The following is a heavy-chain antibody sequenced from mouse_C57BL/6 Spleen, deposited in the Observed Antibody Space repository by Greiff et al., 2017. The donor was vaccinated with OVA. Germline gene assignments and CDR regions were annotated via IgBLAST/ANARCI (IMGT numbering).Heavy chain of an antibody. D-gene: IGHD2-4*01. Sequence: EVKLVESEGGLVQPGSSMKLSCTASGFTFSDYYMAWVRQVPEKGLEWVANINYDGSSTYYLDSLKSRFIISRDNAKNILYLQMSSLKSEDTATYYCARVDYYFDYWGQGTTLTVSS. CDR2: INYDGSST. CDR3: ARVDYYFDY. CDR1: GFTFSDYY. J-gene: IGHJ2*01. V-gene: IGHV5-16*01.